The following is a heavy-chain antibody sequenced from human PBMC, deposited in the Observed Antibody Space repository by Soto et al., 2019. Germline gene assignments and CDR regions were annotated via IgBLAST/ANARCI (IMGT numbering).Heavy chain of an antibody. CDR2: LYYGRSA. J-gene: IGHJ4*02. V-gene: IGHV4-59*01. CDR1: GDSISTYY. CDR3: ALRSMAVVPEY. Sequence: QVQLQESGPGLVKPSETLSLTCAVSGDSISTYYCMWIRQPPGKGLESIGYLYYGRSANYHPSLTSRITFSVDTSTNQCSLTLSSMPAADTAVYYCALRSMAVVPEYWGQGTLVTVSS. D-gene: IGHD3-22*01.